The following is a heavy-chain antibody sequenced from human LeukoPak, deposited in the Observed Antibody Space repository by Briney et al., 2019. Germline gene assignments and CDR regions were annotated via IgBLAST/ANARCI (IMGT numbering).Heavy chain of an antibody. Sequence: PSETLSLTCAVYGGSFSRYFWSWIRQSPGKGLEWIAEIDHRGDTNYNPSVKSRVTISVDTSKNQFSLKVRSLSAADTAVYYCARGATIRETGDFDFWGQGTLVTVSS. CDR2: IDHRGDT. D-gene: IGHD5-24*01. CDR3: ARGATIRETGDFDF. CDR1: GGSFSRYF. V-gene: IGHV4-34*01. J-gene: IGHJ4*02.